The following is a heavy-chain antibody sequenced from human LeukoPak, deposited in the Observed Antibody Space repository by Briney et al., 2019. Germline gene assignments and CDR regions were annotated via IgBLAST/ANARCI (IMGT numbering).Heavy chain of an antibody. D-gene: IGHD3-10*01. Sequence: SETLSLTCAVDGGSLSDRYWSWFRQPPGKGLEWIGQISRRGNTNYTPSLKSRVTISVDTSKNQLSLKLSTVTAADTALYYCARHGEYYFDYWGQGTLVTVSS. CDR1: GGSLSDRY. CDR2: ISRRGNT. CDR3: ARHGEYYFDY. V-gene: IGHV4-34*01. J-gene: IGHJ4*02.